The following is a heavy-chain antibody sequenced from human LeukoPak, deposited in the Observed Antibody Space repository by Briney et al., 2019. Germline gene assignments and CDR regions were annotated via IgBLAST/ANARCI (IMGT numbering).Heavy chain of an antibody. CDR1: GFTFRSYV. D-gene: IGHD2-15*01. Sequence: GSLRLSCAASGFTFRSYVMSWVRLAPGKGLEWVSGLNTDGAWIYYADSVKGRFTISRDNSESTLYLQMNSLRVEDTAIYYCAKSTAPCSRGSCYSALESWGQGTLVTVSS. CDR3: AKSTAPCSRGSCYSALES. J-gene: IGHJ4*02. CDR2: LNTDGAWI. V-gene: IGHV3-23*01.